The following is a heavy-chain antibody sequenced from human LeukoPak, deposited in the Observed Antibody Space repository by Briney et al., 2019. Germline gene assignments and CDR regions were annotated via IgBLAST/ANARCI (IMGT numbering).Heavy chain of an antibody. D-gene: IGHD6-19*01. CDR1: GGTFSSYA. J-gene: IGHJ4*02. CDR2: IIPIFGTA. Sequence: SVKVSCKASGGTFSSYAISWVRQAPGQGLEWMGGIIPIFGTANYAQKFQGRDTITTDESTSTAYMELSSLRSEDTAVYYCARAVAGTNSGPFDYWGQGTLVTVSS. CDR3: ARAVAGTNSGPFDY. V-gene: IGHV1-69*05.